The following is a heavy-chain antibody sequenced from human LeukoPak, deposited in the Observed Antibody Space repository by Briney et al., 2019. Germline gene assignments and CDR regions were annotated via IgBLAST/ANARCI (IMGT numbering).Heavy chain of an antibody. V-gene: IGHV4-59*01. CDR1: DGSMSSFY. CDR2: VYYTGNT. Sequence: SSETLSLTCSVSDGSMSSFYWNWIRQSPEKGLEWIGYVYYTGNTNYNPSLKSRVTISMDTSKNQFSLKLNTVTTADTAVYYCARYPKGWFGELLSPYYYYYYYMDVWGKGTTVTISS. D-gene: IGHD3-10*01. J-gene: IGHJ6*03. CDR3: ARYPKGWFGELLSPYYYYYYYMDV.